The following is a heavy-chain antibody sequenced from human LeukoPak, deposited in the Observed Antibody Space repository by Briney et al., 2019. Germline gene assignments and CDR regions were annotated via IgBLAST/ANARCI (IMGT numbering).Heavy chain of an antibody. V-gene: IGHV4-59*01. D-gene: IGHD2-15*01. CDR3: ARGGLGYCSGGSCYQGTFDI. CDR1: GFTFGDYA. Sequence: KPGRSLRLSCTASGFTFGDYAMSWIRQPPGKGLEWIGYIYYSGSTNYNPSLKSRVTISVDTSKNQFSLKLSSVTAADTAVYYCARGGLGYCSGGSCYQGTFDIWGQGTMVTVSS. CDR2: IYYSGST. J-gene: IGHJ3*02.